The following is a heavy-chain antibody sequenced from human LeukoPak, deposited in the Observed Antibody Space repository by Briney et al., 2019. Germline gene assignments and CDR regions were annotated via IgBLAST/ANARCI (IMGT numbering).Heavy chain of an antibody. J-gene: IGHJ4*02. CDR3: TTDFITGTTTDY. Sequence: PGGSLRLSCAASGFTFSNAWMSWVRQAPGKGLEWVGRIKSKTDGGTTDYAAPVKGGFTISRDDSKNTLYLQMNSLKTEDTAAYYCTTDFITGTTTDYWGQGTLVTVSS. V-gene: IGHV3-15*01. CDR2: IKSKTDGGTT. D-gene: IGHD1-14*01. CDR1: GFTFSNAW.